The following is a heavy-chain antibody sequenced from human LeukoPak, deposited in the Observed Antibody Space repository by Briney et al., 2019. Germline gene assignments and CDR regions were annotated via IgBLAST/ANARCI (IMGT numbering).Heavy chain of an antibody. V-gene: IGHV4-39*07. J-gene: IGHJ5*02. CDR3: ARVLIAAAGTRWFDP. Sequence: SETLSLTCTVSGGSISSSSYNWGWIRQPPGKGLEWIGSIYYSGSTYYNPSLKSRVTISVDTSKNQFSLRLSSVTAADTAVYYCARVLIAAAGTRWFDPWGQGTLVTVSS. D-gene: IGHD6-13*01. CDR2: IYYSGST. CDR1: GGSISSSSYN.